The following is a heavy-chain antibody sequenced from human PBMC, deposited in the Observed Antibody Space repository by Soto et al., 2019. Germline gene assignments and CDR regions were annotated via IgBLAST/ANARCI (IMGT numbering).Heavy chain of an antibody. Sequence: SETLSLTCAVYGGSCSGYYWSWIRQPPGKGLEWIGEINHSGSTNYNPSLKSRVTISVDTSKNQFSLKLSSVTAADTAVYYCARVKAFRYCSSTSCPTQYYFDYWGQGTLVTVSS. V-gene: IGHV4-34*01. CDR2: INHSGST. CDR3: ARVKAFRYCSSTSCPTQYYFDY. CDR1: GGSCSGYY. D-gene: IGHD2-2*01. J-gene: IGHJ4*02.